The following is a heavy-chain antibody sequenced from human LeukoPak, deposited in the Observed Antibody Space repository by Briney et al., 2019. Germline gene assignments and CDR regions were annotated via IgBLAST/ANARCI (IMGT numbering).Heavy chain of an antibody. CDR1: GFIFKKYW. CDR3: ARETPRRGETRDGYR. V-gene: IGHV3-7*01. D-gene: IGHD5-24*01. Sequence: PGGSLRLSCAASGFIFKKYWMNWVRQVPGKGLECLVNIKEDGSETYYADSVKGRFTISRDNPKNLLFLQINSLRVEDTAVYYCARETPRRGETRDGYRWGQGTVVTVSS. J-gene: IGHJ4*02. CDR2: IKEDGSET.